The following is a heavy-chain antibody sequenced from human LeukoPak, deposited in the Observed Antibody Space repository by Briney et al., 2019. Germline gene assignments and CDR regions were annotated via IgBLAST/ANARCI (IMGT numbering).Heavy chain of an antibody. CDR2: IIPIFGTA. Sequence: SVKVSCKASGGTFSSYAISWVRQAPGQGLEWMGGIIPIFGTANYAQKFQGRVTITTDESTSTAYMELSSLRSEDTAVYYCARDRKLRFLEWLSSQSYYYYYYMDVWGKGTTVTVSS. D-gene: IGHD3-3*01. CDR1: GGTFSSYA. J-gene: IGHJ6*03. CDR3: ARDRKLRFLEWLSSQSYYYYYYMDV. V-gene: IGHV1-69*05.